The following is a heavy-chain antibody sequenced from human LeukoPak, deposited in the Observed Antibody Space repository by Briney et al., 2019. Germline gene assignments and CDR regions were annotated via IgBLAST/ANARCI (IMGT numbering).Heavy chain of an antibody. V-gene: IGHV4-38-2*01. CDR1: GYSISSGYY. J-gene: IGHJ6*03. Sequence: SETLSLTCAVSGYSISSGYYWGWIRQPPGKGLEWIGNIYHSGGTYYNPSLKSRVTISVDTSMNQFSLKLSSVTATDTAVYYCTRQRADYFYHYLDVWGKGTSVTVSS. CDR2: IYHSGGT. CDR3: TRQRADYFYHYLDV.